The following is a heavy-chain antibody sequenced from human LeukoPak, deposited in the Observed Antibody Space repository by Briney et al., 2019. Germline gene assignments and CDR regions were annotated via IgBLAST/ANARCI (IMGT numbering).Heavy chain of an antibody. CDR3: ARSAIHYGMDV. Sequence: GGSLRLPCAASGFTFNSYTMNWVRQAPGKGLEWVSSISSSSGYIYYADSVKGRFTISRDNTKNSLYLQMNSLRVEDTAVYYCARSAIHYGMDVWGQGTTVTVSS. CDR1: GFTFNSYT. CDR2: ISSSSGYI. V-gene: IGHV3-21*01. D-gene: IGHD2-2*01. J-gene: IGHJ6*02.